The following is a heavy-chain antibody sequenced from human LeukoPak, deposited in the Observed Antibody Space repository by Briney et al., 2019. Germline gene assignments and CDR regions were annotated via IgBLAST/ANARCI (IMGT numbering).Heavy chain of an antibody. V-gene: IGHV3-23*01. Sequence: PGGSLRLSCAASRFSFSAYPMGWVRRAPGRGLEWVSGISAGGDLAFHADPVKGRFTISRDNSKNTLYLQMNSLRADDTAEYYCAKSLLTTASGTGRAFDFWGQGTMVTVSS. CDR2: ISAGGDLA. J-gene: IGHJ3*01. D-gene: IGHD1-26*01. CDR1: RFSFSAYP. CDR3: AKSLLTTASGTGRAFDF.